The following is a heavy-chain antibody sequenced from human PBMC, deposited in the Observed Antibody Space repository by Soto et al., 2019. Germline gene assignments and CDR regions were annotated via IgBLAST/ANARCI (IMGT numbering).Heavy chain of an antibody. V-gene: IGHV3-53*01. CDR3: ARLRLDGAVAGNHYFYX. CDR1: GFTVSSNY. CDR2: IYSAGST. Sequence: PGGSLRLSCEASGFTVSSNYMTWVRQAPGKGLEWVSFIYSAGSTYYADSVKGLFTISRDNSKNTLFLQMNSLRAEDTAVYYCARLRLDGAVAGNHYFYXWGLGTLFTVSX. J-gene: IGHJ4*02. D-gene: IGHD6-13*01.